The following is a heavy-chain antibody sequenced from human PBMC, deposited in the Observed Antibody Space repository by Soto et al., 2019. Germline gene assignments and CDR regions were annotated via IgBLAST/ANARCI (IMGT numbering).Heavy chain of an antibody. CDR1: GYIFSTYD. CDR2: LNPNSGNT. D-gene: IGHD1-20*01. Sequence: QVQLVQSGAEVKKPGASVKVSCTASGYIFSTYDINWVRQAPGQGLEWMGWLNPNSGNTGYAQKFQGRVTMTRNTSINTAYMEWSSQGSEDTAVYYCARDHRYNWNDEGWFDPWGQGTLVTVSS. CDR3: ARDHRYNWNDEGWFDP. J-gene: IGHJ5*02. V-gene: IGHV1-8*01.